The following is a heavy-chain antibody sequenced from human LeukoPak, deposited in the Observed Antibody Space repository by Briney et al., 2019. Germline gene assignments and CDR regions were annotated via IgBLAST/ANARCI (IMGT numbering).Heavy chain of an antibody. CDR3: ARRRAVAGIYCFDY. CDR1: GYSFTNYW. CDR2: TYSSDSDT. D-gene: IGHD6-19*01. J-gene: IGHJ4*02. V-gene: IGHV5-51*01. Sequence: GESLKISCKGSGYSFTNYWIGWVRQMPGKGLEWVGITYSSDSDTRYSPSFQGQVTISVDKSISTAYLQWSSLKASDTAMYYCARRRAVAGIYCFDYWGQGTLVTVSS.